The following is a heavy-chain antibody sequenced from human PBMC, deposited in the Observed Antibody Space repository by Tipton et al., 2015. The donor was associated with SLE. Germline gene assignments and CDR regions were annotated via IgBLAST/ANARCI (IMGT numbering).Heavy chain of an antibody. V-gene: IGHV4-34*01. CDR3: ARRCQYQLLR. Sequence: TLSLTCAVYGGSFSGYYWSWIRQPPGKGLEWIGEISHRGSTNYNPSLKSRVTISVDTSKNQFSLKLSSVTAADTAVYYCARRCQYQLLRWGQGTLVTVSS. CDR1: GGSFSGYY. D-gene: IGHD2-2*01. CDR2: ISHRGST. J-gene: IGHJ4*02.